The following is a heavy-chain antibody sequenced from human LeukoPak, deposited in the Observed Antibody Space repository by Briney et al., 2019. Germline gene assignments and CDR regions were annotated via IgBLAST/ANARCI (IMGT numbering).Heavy chain of an antibody. J-gene: IGHJ4*02. CDR2: IYSSGST. CDR1: GGSISSDNHY. D-gene: IGHD4-11*01. CDR3: ARVRYSNYVSFYY. V-gene: IGHV4-61*02. Sequence: SQTLSLTCTVSGGSISSDNHYWSWIRQPAGKGLEWIGRIYSSGSTNYNPSLKSRVTISVDTSKNQFSLKLRSVTAADTAVYYCARVRYSNYVSFYYWGQGTLVSVSS.